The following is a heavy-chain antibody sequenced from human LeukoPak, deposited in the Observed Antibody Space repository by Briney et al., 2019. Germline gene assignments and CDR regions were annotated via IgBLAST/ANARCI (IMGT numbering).Heavy chain of an antibody. V-gene: IGHV1-8*03. CDR3: ARGPWAGPHFDY. CDR2: MNPNSGNT. CDR1: GYTFTGYY. Sequence: GASVKVSCKASGYTFTGYYMHWVRQATGQGLEWMGWMNPNSGNTGYAQKFQGRVTITRNTSISTAYMELSSLRSEDTAVYYCARGPWAGPHFDYWGQGTLVTVSS. J-gene: IGHJ4*02. D-gene: IGHD6-19*01.